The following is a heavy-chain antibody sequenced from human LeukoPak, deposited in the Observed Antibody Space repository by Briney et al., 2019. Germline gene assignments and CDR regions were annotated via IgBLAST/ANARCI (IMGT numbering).Heavy chain of an antibody. J-gene: IGHJ3*02. CDR1: GYSFNSYW. V-gene: IGHV5-51*01. D-gene: IGHD1-1*01. CDR3: ARSGTDDAFDI. Sequence: GESLKISCKGSGYSFNSYWISWLRQMPGKGLEWMGIIYPGDSDTRYSPSFQGQVTNSADKSISTAYLQWSSLKASDTAMYYCARSGTDDAFDIWGQGRMVTVSS. CDR2: IYPGDSDT.